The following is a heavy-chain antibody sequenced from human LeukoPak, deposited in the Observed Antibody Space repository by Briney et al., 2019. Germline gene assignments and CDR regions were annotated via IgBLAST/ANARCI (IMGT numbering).Heavy chain of an antibody. D-gene: IGHD5-12*01. CDR3: ARDTSAYGLGG. CDR1: GGSISSGGYY. J-gene: IGHJ4*02. CDR2: IYSSGST. V-gene: IGHV4-31*03. Sequence: SETLSLTCTVSGGSISSGGYYWSWIRQHPGKGLEWIGYIYSSGSTYNNPSLKSRVTISADTSKNQFSLKLSSVTAADTAVYYCARDTSAYGLGGWGQGTLVTVSS.